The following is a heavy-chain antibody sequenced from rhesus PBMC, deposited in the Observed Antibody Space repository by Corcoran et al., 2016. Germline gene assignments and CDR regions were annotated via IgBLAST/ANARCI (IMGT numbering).Heavy chain of an antibody. CDR1: GGSISASYW. D-gene: IGHD3-28*01. CDR3: AGAYYDSGEVGY. Sequence: QVQLQESGPGVVKPSETLSLTCAVSGGSISASYWWSGIRQPPGKGLEWIGYLAGSRTSTHHNPSLKSRVTLSKETAKNQFALKLSSVAAADTAVYYCAGAYYDSGEVGYWGQGVLVTVSS. CDR2: LAGSRTST. V-gene: IGHV4S10*01. J-gene: IGHJ4*01.